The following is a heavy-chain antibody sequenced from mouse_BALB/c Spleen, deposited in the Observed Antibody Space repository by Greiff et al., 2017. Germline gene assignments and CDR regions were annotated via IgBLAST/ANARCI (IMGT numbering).Heavy chain of an antibody. V-gene: IGHV1S137*01. J-gene: IGHJ4*01. Sequence: VQLQQSGAELVRPGVSVKISCKGSGYTFTDYAMHWVKQSHAKSLEWIGVISTYYGDASYNQKFKGKATMTVDKSSSTAYMELARLTSEDSAIYYCARRITTAAGAMDYWGQGTSVTVSS. CDR1: GYTFTDYA. CDR2: ISTYYGDA. D-gene: IGHD1-2*01. CDR3: ARRITTAAGAMDY.